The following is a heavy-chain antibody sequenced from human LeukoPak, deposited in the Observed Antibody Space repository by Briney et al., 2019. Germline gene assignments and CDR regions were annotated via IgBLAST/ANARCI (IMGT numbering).Heavy chain of an antibody. V-gene: IGHV4-59*08. CDR1: GVSSSSYY. Sequence: PSETLSLTCTISGVSSSSYYWSWIRQPPGKGLEWIGYIHYSGSTNYNPSLKSRATISLDTSKNQVSLKLTSVTAADTAVYYCARRASGSYPDYFDSWGQGTLVTVSS. CDR3: ARRASGSYPDYFDS. J-gene: IGHJ4*02. D-gene: IGHD1-26*01. CDR2: IHYSGST.